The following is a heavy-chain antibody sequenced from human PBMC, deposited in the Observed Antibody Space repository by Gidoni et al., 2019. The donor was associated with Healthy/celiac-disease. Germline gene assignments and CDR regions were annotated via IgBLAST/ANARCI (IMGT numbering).Heavy chain of an antibody. CDR3: ARDPQYSSGWPHHFDY. J-gene: IGHJ4*02. D-gene: IGHD6-19*01. CDR2: IYSGGST. Sequence: EVQLVESGGGLIQPGGSLRLSCAASGFTVCSNYMSWVRQAPGKGLEWVSVIYSGGSTYYADSVKGRFTISRDNSKNTLYLQMNSLRAEDTAVYYCARDPQYSSGWPHHFDYWGQGTLVTVSS. CDR1: GFTVCSNY. V-gene: IGHV3-53*01.